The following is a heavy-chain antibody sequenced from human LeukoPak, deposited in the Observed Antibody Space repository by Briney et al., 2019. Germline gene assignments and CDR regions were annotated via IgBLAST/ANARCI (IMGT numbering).Heavy chain of an antibody. Sequence: GGSLRLSCAASGFTFSSYGMHWVRQAPGKGLEWVAVIWYDGSNKYYADSVKGRFTISRDNSKNTLYLQMNSLRAEDTAVYYCARESVYGGNSGFWYFDLWGRGTLVTVSS. CDR3: ARESVYGGNSGFWYFDL. CDR2: IWYDGSNK. D-gene: IGHD4-23*01. J-gene: IGHJ2*01. CDR1: GFTFSSYG. V-gene: IGHV3-33*01.